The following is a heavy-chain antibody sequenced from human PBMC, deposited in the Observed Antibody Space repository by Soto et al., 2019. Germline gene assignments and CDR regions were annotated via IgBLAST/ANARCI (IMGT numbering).Heavy chain of an antibody. CDR3: ARETIFFGLVDHLGGMYV. J-gene: IGHJ6*02. CDR1: GGTLSSYA. V-gene: IGHV1-69*13. Sequence: GASVKVSCKASGGTLSSYAISWVRQSPGQGLEWMGGIIPIFGTANYAQKFQGRVTITADESTSTAYMELSSLRSEDTAVYYCARETIFFGLVDHLGGMYVRGPAPSVTVSS. CDR2: IIPIFGTA. D-gene: IGHD3-3*01.